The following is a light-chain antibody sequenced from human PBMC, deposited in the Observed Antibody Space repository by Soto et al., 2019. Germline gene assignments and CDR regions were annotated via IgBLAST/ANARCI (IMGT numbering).Light chain of an antibody. Sequence: DSQMTQSPSSLSASVGDIVTITSRASQGISSYLNWYQQKPGKAPKLRIYGASSLQSGVPSRFSGSGSGTDFTLTISRQQTEDFETYYCHQSYSTPITFGQGTRLEIK. CDR2: GAS. J-gene: IGKJ5*01. CDR1: QGISSY. CDR3: HQSYSTPIT. V-gene: IGKV1-39*01.